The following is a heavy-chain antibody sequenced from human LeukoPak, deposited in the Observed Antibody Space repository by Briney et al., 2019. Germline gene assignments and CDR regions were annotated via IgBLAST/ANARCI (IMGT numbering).Heavy chain of an antibody. CDR1: GYTFTSYG. V-gene: IGHV1-69*04. CDR3: ARDRFNTPPTDYGDALGEWAYGMDV. J-gene: IGHJ6*02. CDR2: IIPILGIA. D-gene: IGHD4-17*01. Sequence: GASVKVSCKASGYTFTSYGISWVRQAPGQVLEWMGRIIPILGIANYAQKFQGRFTITADKSTSTAYMELSSLRSEDTAVYYCARDRFNTPPTDYGDALGEWAYGMDVWGQGTTVTVSS.